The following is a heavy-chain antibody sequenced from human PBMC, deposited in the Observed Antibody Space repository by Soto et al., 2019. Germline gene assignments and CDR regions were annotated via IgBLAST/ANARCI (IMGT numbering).Heavy chain of an antibody. Sequence: QVQLVQSGAEVKKPGSSVKVSCKASGGTFSSYAISWVRQAPGQGLEWMGGIIPIFGTANYAQKFQGRVTITADESTRTAYMELSSLRSEDTAVYYCAIQGYYYDSSGYYYSGYYFDYWGQGNLVTVSS. J-gene: IGHJ4*02. CDR2: IIPIFGTA. D-gene: IGHD3-22*01. CDR3: AIQGYYYDSSGYYYSGYYFDY. CDR1: GGTFSSYA. V-gene: IGHV1-69*12.